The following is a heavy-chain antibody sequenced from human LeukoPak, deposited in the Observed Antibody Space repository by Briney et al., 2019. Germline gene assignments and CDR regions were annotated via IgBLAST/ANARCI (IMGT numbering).Heavy chain of an antibody. J-gene: IGHJ3*02. CDR2: IYTSGST. CDR1: GGSISSYY. V-gene: IGHV4-4*07. Sequence: SETLSLTCTVSGGSISSYYWSWIQQPAGKGLEWIGRIYTSGSTNYNPSLKSRVTMSVDTSKNQFSLKLSSVTAADTAVYYCARERPISAGYYRALDAFDIWGQGTMVTVSS. CDR3: ARERPISAGYYRALDAFDI. D-gene: IGHD3-9*01.